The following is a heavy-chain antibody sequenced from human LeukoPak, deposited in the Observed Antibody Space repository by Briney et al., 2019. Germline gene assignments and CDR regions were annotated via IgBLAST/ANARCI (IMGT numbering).Heavy chain of an antibody. J-gene: IGHJ4*02. D-gene: IGHD5-24*01. Sequence: SETLSLTCTVSGGSISSSTYYWSWIRQSAGKGLEWIGRVDASGDSDYNPSLMSRVTISVDTSKNQLSLRLTSVIAADTAQYYCARGDDHFDYWGQGTPVTVSS. V-gene: IGHV4-61*02. CDR3: ARGDDHFDY. CDR1: GGSISSSTYY. CDR2: VDASGDS.